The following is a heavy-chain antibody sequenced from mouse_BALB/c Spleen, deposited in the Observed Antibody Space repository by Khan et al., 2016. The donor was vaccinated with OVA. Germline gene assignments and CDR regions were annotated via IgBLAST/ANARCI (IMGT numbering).Heavy chain of an antibody. CDR1: GYTFTTYT. V-gene: IGHV1-4*01. D-gene: IGHD2-14*01. CDR2: IIPSNDYT. Sequence: QVRLQQSGAELARPGASVKMSCTASGYTFTTYTIHWVKQRPGQGLEWIGYIIPSNDYTNYNQKFKDRATLTADTSSSTAYMQLSSLTSEDSAVDYCAREGAYDRYDGWFAYWGQGTLVTVSA. J-gene: IGHJ3*01. CDR3: AREGAYDRYDGWFAY.